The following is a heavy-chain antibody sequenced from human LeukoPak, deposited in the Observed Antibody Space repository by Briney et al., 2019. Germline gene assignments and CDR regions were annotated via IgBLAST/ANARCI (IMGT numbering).Heavy chain of an antibody. CDR2: INHSGST. CDR3: ARAVPYSSSSHGMDV. CDR1: GGSFSGYY. J-gene: IGHJ6*02. D-gene: IGHD6-6*01. Sequence: KPSETLSLTCAVYGGSFSGYYWSWIRQPPGKGLEWIGEINHSGSTNYNPSLKSRVTISADTSKNQFSLKLSSVTAADTAVYYCARAVPYSSSSHGMDVWGQGTTVTVSS. V-gene: IGHV4-34*01.